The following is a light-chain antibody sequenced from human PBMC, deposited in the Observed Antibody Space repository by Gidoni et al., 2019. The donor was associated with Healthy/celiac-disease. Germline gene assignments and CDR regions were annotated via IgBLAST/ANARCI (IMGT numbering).Light chain of an antibody. CDR3: QQYYSTPWT. V-gene: IGKV4-1*01. CDR2: WAS. CDR1: QSVLYSSNNKNY. J-gene: IGKJ1*01. Sequence: DIVMTQSPDSLAVSLGERATINCKSSQSVLYSSNNKNYLACYQQKPGQPPKLLIYWASTREPGVPDRFSGIGSVTDFTLTISSLQAEDVAVYYCQQYYSTPWTFXQXTKVXIK.